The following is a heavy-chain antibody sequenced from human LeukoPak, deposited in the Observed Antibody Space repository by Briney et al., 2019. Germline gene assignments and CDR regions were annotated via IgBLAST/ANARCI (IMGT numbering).Heavy chain of an antibody. V-gene: IGHV3-7*01. J-gene: IGHJ4*02. Sequence: GGSLRLTCAVSGFTFSGFWMSWSRQAPGKGLEWVASINSDGSEGYYADVVKGRFTISRDNAKNSLYLQMNSLRAEDTAVYYCARDETPTNGYDSYDFWGQGTLVTVST. CDR1: GFTFSGFW. D-gene: IGHD5-12*01. CDR3: ARDETPTNGYDSYDF. CDR2: INSDGSEG.